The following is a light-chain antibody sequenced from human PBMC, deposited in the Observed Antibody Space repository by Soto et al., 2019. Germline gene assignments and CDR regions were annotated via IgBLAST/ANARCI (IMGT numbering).Light chain of an antibody. CDR2: GAS. V-gene: IGKV3-15*01. CDR1: QSVSSN. Sequence: EIVMTQSPATLSVSPGERATLSCRASQSVSSNLAWYQQKPGQAPRLLIYGASTRATGIPARFSGSGSGTDFTLTISSLQSEDFAVYYCQQYNNWPPWKFGQGTKVEIK. J-gene: IGKJ1*01. CDR3: QQYNNWPPWK.